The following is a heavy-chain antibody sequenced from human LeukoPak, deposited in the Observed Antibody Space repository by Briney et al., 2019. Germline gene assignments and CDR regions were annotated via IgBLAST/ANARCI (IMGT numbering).Heavy chain of an antibody. CDR1: GGSISSSSYY. Sequence: SETLSLTCTVAGGSISSSSYYWGWIRQPPGKGLKWIGSIYHSGSTYYNPSLKSRVTISVDTSKNQFSLKLSSVTAADTAVYYCARDAGGYDGRADYWGQGTLVTVSS. V-gene: IGHV4-39*07. CDR3: ARDAGGYDGRADY. CDR2: IYHSGST. J-gene: IGHJ4*02. D-gene: IGHD5-12*01.